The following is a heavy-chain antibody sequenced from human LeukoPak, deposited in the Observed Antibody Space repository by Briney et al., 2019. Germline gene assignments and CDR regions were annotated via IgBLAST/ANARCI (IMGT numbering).Heavy chain of an antibody. CDR3: ARGSIYYGSGRGDY. V-gene: IGHV4-34*01. CDR2: INHSGST. Sequence: PSETLSLTCAVYGGSFSGYYWSWIRQPPGKGLEWIGEINHSGSTNYNPSLKSRVTISVDTSKNQFSLKLSSVTAADTAVYYCARGSIYYGSGRGDYWGQGTLVTVSS. J-gene: IGHJ4*02. CDR1: GGSFSGYY. D-gene: IGHD3-10*01.